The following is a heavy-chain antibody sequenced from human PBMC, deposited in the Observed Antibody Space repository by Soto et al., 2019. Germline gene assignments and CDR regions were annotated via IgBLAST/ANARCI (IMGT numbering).Heavy chain of an antibody. CDR3: ARVLAAAGISVDV. CDR1: GSTFTSYY. V-gene: IGHV1-18*04. CDR2: ISAYNGNT. J-gene: IGHJ6*04. Sequence: ASVKVSCKASGSTFTSYYMHWVRQAPGQGLEWMGWISAYNGNTNYAQKLQGRVTMTTDTSTSTAYMELRSLRSDDTAVYYCARVLAAAGISVDVWGKGTTVTVSS. D-gene: IGHD6-13*01.